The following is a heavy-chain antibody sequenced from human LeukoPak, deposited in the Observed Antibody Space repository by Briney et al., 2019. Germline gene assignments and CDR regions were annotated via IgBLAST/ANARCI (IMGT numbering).Heavy chain of an antibody. J-gene: IGHJ4*02. CDR1: GFTFSTYA. D-gene: IGHD1-26*01. CDR2: LSGSGANT. CDR3: AKTAQSGESFFDY. Sequence: GGSLRLSCAASGFTFSTYAMNWVRQAPGKGLEWVSSLSGSGANTYHTDSVKGRFAISRDNSKHTLYLQMNSLRAEDTAVYYCAKTAQSGESFFDYWGQGTLVTVSS. V-gene: IGHV3-23*01.